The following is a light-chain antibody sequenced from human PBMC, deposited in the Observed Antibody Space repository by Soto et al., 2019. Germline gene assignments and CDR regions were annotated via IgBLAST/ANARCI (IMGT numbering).Light chain of an antibody. J-gene: IGLJ1*01. Sequence: QSVLTQPASVSGSPGQSITISCSGTSSDVGSYDHVAWYQQFPGKTPKLMIYEVSNRPSGVSSRFSGSKSGNTASLTISGLQAEDEADYYCISYTGSNNPYVFGTGTKVTVL. CDR3: ISYTGSNNPYV. V-gene: IGLV2-14*01. CDR1: SSDVGSYDH. CDR2: EVS.